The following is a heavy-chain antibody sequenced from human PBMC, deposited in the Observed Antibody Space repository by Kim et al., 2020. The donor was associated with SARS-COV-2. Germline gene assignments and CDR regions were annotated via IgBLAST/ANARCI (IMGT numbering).Heavy chain of an antibody. Sequence: GGSLRLSCAASGFTFSSYEMNWVRQAPGKGLEWVSYISSSGSTIYYADSVKGRFTISRDNAKNSLYLQMNSLRAEDTAVYYCARVGWTYYYDSSGYYYYYYYGMDVWGQGTTVTVSS. CDR1: GFTFSSYE. V-gene: IGHV3-48*03. CDR3: ARVGWTYYYDSSGYYYYYYYGMDV. D-gene: IGHD3-22*01. CDR2: ISSSGSTI. J-gene: IGHJ6*02.